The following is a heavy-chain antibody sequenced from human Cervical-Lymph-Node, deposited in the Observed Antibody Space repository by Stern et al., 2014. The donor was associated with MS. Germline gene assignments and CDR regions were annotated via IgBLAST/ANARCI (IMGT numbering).Heavy chain of an antibody. J-gene: IGHJ6*02. CDR1: GVSLTSSGVR. Sequence: QVTLRESGPALVKPTQTLTLTCTLSGVSLTSSGVRVSWIRQPPGKALEWLARIGWDDDKFYSTSLKTRLTISKDTSKNQVVLTMTNMDPADTATYYCARQRFYYYGSGTEGGLNVWGQGTTVTVSS. V-gene: IGHV2-70*04. D-gene: IGHD3-10*01. CDR3: ARQRFYYYGSGTEGGLNV. CDR2: IGWDDDK.